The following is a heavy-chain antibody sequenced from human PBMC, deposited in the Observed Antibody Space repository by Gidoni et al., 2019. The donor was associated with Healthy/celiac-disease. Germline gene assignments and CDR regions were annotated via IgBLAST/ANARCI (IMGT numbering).Heavy chain of an antibody. V-gene: IGHV4-59*01. CDR1: GGSISSYY. D-gene: IGHD3-10*01. CDR3: ARDLGGWFGEP. J-gene: IGHJ5*02. CDR2: IYYSGST. Sequence: QVQLQESGPGLVKPSETLSLTCTVSGGSISSYYWSWIRQPPGKGLEWIGYIYYSGSTHYNPSLKSRVTISVDTSKKQFSLKLSSVTAADTAVYYCARDLGGWFGEPWGQGTLVTVSS.